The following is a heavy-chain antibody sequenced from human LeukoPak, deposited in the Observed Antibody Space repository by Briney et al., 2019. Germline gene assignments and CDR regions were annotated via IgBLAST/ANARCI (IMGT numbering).Heavy chain of an antibody. CDR3: ARDFYSGYL. Sequence: ASVKASCKASGYTFTSYYMHWVRQAPGQGLEWMGIINPSGGSTSYAQKFQGRVTMTRDTSTSTVYMELSNLRSEDTAVFYCARDFYSGYLWGQGTLVTVSS. CDR1: GYTFTSYY. V-gene: IGHV1-46*01. D-gene: IGHD1-26*01. CDR2: INPSGGST. J-gene: IGHJ4*02.